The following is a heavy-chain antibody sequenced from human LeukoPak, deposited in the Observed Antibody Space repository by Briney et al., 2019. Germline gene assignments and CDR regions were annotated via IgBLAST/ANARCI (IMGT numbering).Heavy chain of an antibody. J-gene: IGHJ4*02. D-gene: IGHD3-22*01. CDR1: GGTFSSYA. CDR2: IIPIFGTA. Sequence: ASVKVSCKASGGTFSSYAISWVRQAPGQGLEWMGGIIPIFGTANYAQKFQGRVTITTDESTSTAYMELSSLRSEDTAVYYCARDSSGYQPPTYWGQGTLVTVSS. CDR3: ARDSSGYQPPTY. V-gene: IGHV1-69*05.